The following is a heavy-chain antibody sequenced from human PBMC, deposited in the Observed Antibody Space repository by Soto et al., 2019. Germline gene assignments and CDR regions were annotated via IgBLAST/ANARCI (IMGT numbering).Heavy chain of an antibody. D-gene: IGHD2-21*02. CDR1: GFTFSNAW. CDR3: TTERVNRIVVVTAR. Sequence: TGGSLRLSCAASGFTFSNAWMNWVRQAPGKGLEWVGRIKSKTDGGTTDYAAPVKGRFTISRDDSKNTLYLQMNSLKTEDTAVYYCTTERVNRIVVVTARWGQGTMVTVSS. CDR2: IKSKTDGGTT. V-gene: IGHV3-15*07. J-gene: IGHJ3*01.